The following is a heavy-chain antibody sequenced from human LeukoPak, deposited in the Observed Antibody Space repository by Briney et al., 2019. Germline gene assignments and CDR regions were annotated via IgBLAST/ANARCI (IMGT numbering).Heavy chain of an antibody. CDR1: GFTFDDYG. V-gene: IGHV3-20*01. CDR3: ARDGGIAAAEDYYYYMDV. Sequence: GGSLRLSCAASGFTFDDYGMSWVRQAPGKGLEWVSGINWNGGSTGYADSVKGRFTISRGNAKNSLYLQMNSLRAEDTALYHCARDGGIAAAEDYYYYMDVWGKGTTVTVSS. J-gene: IGHJ6*03. D-gene: IGHD6-13*01. CDR2: INWNGGST.